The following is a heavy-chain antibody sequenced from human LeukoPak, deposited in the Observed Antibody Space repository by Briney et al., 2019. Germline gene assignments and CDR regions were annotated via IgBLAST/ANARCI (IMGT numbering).Heavy chain of an antibody. CDR3: ARDGGEAMIDS. CDR2: ISASGGST. Sequence: GGSLRLSCAASGFTFSSYAMSWVRQAPGKGLEWVSAISASGGSTYYADSVKGRFTISRDNSKNTLYLQMNSLRAEDTAVYYCARDGGEAMIDSWGQGTLVTVSS. CDR1: GFTFSSYA. V-gene: IGHV3-23*01. J-gene: IGHJ4*02. D-gene: IGHD3-22*01.